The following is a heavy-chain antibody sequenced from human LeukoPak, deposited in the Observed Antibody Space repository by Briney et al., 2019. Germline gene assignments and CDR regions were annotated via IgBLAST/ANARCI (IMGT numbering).Heavy chain of an antibody. V-gene: IGHV4-39*01. J-gene: IGHJ4*02. D-gene: IGHD2-8*01. CDR3: APLGYCSNGVCYRGGY. CDR2: IYYSGST. CDR1: GGSISSSSYY. Sequence: PSETLSLTCTVSGGSISSSSYYWGWIRQPPGKGLEWIGNIYYSGSTCYNPSLKSRVTISVDTSKNQFSLKLSSVTAADTAVYYCAPLGYCSNGVCYRGGYWGQGTLVTVSS.